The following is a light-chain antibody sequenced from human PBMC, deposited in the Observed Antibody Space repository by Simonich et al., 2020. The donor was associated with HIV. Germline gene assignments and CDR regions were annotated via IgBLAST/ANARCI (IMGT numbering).Light chain of an antibody. CDR1: QGISTS. CDR2: AAS. Sequence: DIQMTQSPSSLSASVGDRVTITCRASQGISTSLAWYQQKPGKAPKVLLYAASRLESGVPSRFSGSGSGTDYTLTISSLQPDDFATYYCQQYNIYPYTFGQGTKLEIK. CDR3: QQYNIYPYT. J-gene: IGKJ2*01. V-gene: IGKV1-NL1*01.